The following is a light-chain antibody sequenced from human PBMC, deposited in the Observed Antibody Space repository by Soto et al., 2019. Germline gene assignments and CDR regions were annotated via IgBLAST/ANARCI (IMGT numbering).Light chain of an antibody. V-gene: IGLV1-40*01. J-gene: IGLJ1*01. CDR2: RDT. CDR1: TSNIGASYD. CDR3: QSYDSSLNGYV. Sequence: QSVLTQPPSVSGAPGQTVTISCTGSTSNIGASYDVHWYQQFPGAAPKLLIYRDTHRPSGIPNRFSGSKSGASASLAIFGLQAGDEADYYCQSYDSSLNGYVFGTGTKVTVL.